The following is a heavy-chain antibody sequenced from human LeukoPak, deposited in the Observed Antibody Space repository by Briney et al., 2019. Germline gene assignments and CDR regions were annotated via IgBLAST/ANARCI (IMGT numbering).Heavy chain of an antibody. D-gene: IGHD3-10*01. V-gene: IGHV3-23*01. CDR2: ISRRCGST. CDR3: ARHLLWFGELSGGFDY. Sequence: GGSLRLSCAASRFTFSSYGMSWVRQAPGQGLEWVSGISRRCGSTYYADSVKGRFTISRDNSRNTLYLQVNSLRAEDTAVYYCARHLLWFGELSGGFDYWGQGTLVTVSS. CDR1: RFTFSSYG. J-gene: IGHJ4*02.